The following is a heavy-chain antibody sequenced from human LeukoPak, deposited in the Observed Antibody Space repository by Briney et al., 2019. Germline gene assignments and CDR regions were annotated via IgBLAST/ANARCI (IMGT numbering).Heavy chain of an antibody. Sequence: SETLSLTCTVSGGSISSSSYYWGWIRQPPGKGLEWIGSVHHSGSTNYNPSLKSRVTISVDTFMNRFSLKLSSVTAADTAVYYCARDRASYYYDTSGDNDYWGQGTLVTVSS. CDR3: ARDRASYYYDTSGDNDY. CDR2: VHHSGST. V-gene: IGHV4-39*07. J-gene: IGHJ4*02. CDR1: GGSISSSSYY. D-gene: IGHD3-22*01.